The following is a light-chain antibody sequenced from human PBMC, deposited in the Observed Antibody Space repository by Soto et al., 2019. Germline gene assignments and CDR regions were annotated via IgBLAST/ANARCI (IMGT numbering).Light chain of an antibody. V-gene: IGKV1-9*01. Sequence: IQLTQSPSSLSASVGDRVTITCRASQAISGFLVWYQQNPGQAPKLLIYGASTLQSGVPSRFSGSGSGTDFTLTISSLQPADIATYYCQQFKSYPYTFGQGTKLEIK. CDR2: GAS. CDR1: QAISGF. J-gene: IGKJ2*01. CDR3: QQFKSYPYT.